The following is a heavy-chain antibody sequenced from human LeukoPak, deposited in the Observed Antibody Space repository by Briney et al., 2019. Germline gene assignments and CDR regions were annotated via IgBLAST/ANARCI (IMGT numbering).Heavy chain of an antibody. D-gene: IGHD3-9*01. Sequence: SETLSLTCTVSGGSISSYYWSWIRQPAGKGLEWIGRIYTSGSTNYNPSLKSRVTMSVDTSKNQFSLTLSSVTAADTAVYYCARGEEVRHFDWSSGAFATWGQGTMVTVSS. CDR1: GGSISSYY. CDR3: ARGEEVRHFDWSSGAFAT. V-gene: IGHV4-4*07. J-gene: IGHJ3*02. CDR2: IYTSGST.